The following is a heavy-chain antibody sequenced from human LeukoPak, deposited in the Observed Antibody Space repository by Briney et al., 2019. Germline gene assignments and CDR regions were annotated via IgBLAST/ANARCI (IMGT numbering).Heavy chain of an antibody. CDR2: IYYSGST. CDR1: GGSISSGDYS. CDR3: ARASGDLYLSDY. D-gene: IGHD4-17*01. Sequence: SETLSLTCTVSGGSISSGDYSWSWIRQPPGTGLEWIGYIYYSGSTYYNPSLKSRVTISVDTSKNQFSLKLSSVTAADTAVYYCARASGDLYLSDYWGQGTLVTVSS. J-gene: IGHJ4*02. V-gene: IGHV4-30-4*01.